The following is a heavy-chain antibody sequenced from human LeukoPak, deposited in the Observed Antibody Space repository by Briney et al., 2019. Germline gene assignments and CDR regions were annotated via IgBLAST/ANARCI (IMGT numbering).Heavy chain of an antibody. D-gene: IGHD3-10*01. CDR1: GFTFSDYT. CDR3: ARDHRSGSYQFPDASDL. J-gene: IGHJ3*01. Sequence: GGSLRLSCAASGFTFSDYTMNWVRQPPGKGPEWVSSITSGTTYINYADSVKGRLTISRDNAKNTLYLQMNSLRADDTAVYYCARDHRSGSYQFPDASDLWGQGTMVAVSS. V-gene: IGHV3-21*01. CDR2: ITSGTTYI.